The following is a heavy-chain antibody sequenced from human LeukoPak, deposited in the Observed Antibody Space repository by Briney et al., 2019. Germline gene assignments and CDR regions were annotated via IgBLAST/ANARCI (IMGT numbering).Heavy chain of an antibody. J-gene: IGHJ4*02. V-gene: IGHV1-69*04. Sequence: GASVKVSCKASGGTFSNYAISWVRQAPGQGLEWMGRIIPILGIAHYAQNFQGRVTITADKSASTAYMELSSLTSGDTAIYYCARALRGGDYSADYWGQGTLVTVSS. D-gene: IGHD2-15*01. CDR2: IIPILGIA. CDR1: GGTFSNYA. CDR3: ARALRGGDYSADY.